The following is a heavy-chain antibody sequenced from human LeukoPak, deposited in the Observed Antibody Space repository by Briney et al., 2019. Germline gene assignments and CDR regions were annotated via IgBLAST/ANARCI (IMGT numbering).Heavy chain of an antibody. D-gene: IGHD6-19*01. J-gene: IGHJ4*02. CDR3: ARDPHEFSSGWSHFDY. CDR2: INTYNDDT. CDR1: GYTFTSYG. V-gene: IGHV1-18*01. Sequence: ASVKVSCKASGYTFTSYGISWVRQAPGQGLEWMGWINTYNDDTNYAQKLQGRVTMTTDTSTSTAYMELRSLRSDDTAVYYCARDPHEFSSGWSHFDYWGQGTLVTVSS.